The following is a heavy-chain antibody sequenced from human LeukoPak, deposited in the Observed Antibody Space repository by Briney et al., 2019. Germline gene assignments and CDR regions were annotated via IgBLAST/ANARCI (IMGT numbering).Heavy chain of an antibody. CDR2: ISYDGSNK. CDR3: ARDPIVVGTTLGLGYFDY. Sequence: GGSLRLSCAASGFTFSGYAMHWVRQAPGKGLEWVAVISYDGSNKYYADSVKGRFTISRDNSKNTLYLQMNSLRAEDTAVYYCARDPIVVGTTLGLGYFDYWGQGTLVTVPS. CDR1: GFTFSGYA. V-gene: IGHV3-30-3*01. J-gene: IGHJ4*02. D-gene: IGHD2-21*01.